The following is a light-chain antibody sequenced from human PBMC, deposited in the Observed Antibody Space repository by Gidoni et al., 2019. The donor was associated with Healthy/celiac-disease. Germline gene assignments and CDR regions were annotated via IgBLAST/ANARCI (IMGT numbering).Light chain of an antibody. CDR3: QQYGSSPPLT. V-gene: IGKV3-20*01. CDR1: QSVSSSY. J-gene: IGKJ4*01. Sequence: EIVFTQSPGTLSLSPGERATLSCRASQSVSSSYLAWYQQKPGQAPRLLIYGASSRATGIPDRCSGSGSGTDFTLTISRLEPEDFAVYYCQQYGSSPPLTFXGXTKVXIK. CDR2: GAS.